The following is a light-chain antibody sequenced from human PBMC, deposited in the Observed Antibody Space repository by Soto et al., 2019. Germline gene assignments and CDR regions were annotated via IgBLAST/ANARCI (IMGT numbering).Light chain of an antibody. CDR2: GAS. J-gene: IGKJ4*01. CDR1: QSVSSN. CDR3: QQHSDWPLT. Sequence: EIVMTQSPATLSVSPGERATLSCRASQSVSSNLAWYQQKPGQAPRLLIYGASTRATGIPVRFSGSGSGTDFTLTISSLEPDDFTVYYCQQHSDWPLTFGGGTKVDIK. V-gene: IGKV3D-15*01.